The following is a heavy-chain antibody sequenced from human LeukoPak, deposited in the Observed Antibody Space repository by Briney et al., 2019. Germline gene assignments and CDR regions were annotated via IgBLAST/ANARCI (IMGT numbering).Heavy chain of an antibody. Sequence: SETLSLTCAVYGGSFSGYYWSWIRQPPGKGLEWIGEINHSGSTNYNPSLKSRVTISVDTSKNQFSLKLSSVTAADTAVYYCARGADRIAAHPNYYYYMDVWGKGTTVTVSS. J-gene: IGHJ6*03. CDR3: ARGADRIAAHPNYYYYMDV. CDR2: INHSGST. D-gene: IGHD6-6*01. CDR1: GGSFSGYY. V-gene: IGHV4-34*01.